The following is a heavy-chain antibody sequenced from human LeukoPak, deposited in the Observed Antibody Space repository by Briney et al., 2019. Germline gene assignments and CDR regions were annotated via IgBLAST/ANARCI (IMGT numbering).Heavy chain of an antibody. CDR3: ARDLKMYYYDSSGYSDFDY. J-gene: IGHJ4*02. D-gene: IGHD3-22*01. CDR1: GGTFSSYT. V-gene: IGHV1-18*01. Sequence: ASVKVSCKASGGTFSSYTISWVRQAPGQGLEWMGWISAYNGNTNYAQKLQGRVTMTTDTSTSTAYMELRSLRSDDTAVYYCARDLKMYYYDSSGYSDFDYWGQGTLVTVSS. CDR2: ISAYNGNT.